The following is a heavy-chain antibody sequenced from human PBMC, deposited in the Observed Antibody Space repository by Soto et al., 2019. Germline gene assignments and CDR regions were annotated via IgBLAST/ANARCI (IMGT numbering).Heavy chain of an antibody. CDR1: GFTFSSYS. Sequence: SLRLSCAASGFTFSSYSMNWVRQAPGKGLEWVSSISSSSSYIYYADSVKGRFTISRDNAKNSLYLQMNSLRAEDTVVYYCARRWIEVVDFWSGYYEDSAWFDPWGQGTLVTVSS. CDR2: ISSSSSYI. V-gene: IGHV3-21*01. D-gene: IGHD3-3*01. J-gene: IGHJ5*02. CDR3: ARRWIEVVDFWSGYYEDSAWFDP.